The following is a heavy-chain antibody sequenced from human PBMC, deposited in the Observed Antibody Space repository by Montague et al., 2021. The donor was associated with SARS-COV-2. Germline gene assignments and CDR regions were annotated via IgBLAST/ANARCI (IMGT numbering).Heavy chain of an antibody. CDR1: GDSVSSKRAT. CDR2: TYYRSEWYN. D-gene: IGHD1-26*01. J-gene: IGHJ6*02. V-gene: IGHV6-1*01. CDR3: TSGREGNYNVMDV. Sequence: CAISGDSVSSKRATWNWVRQSPSRGLEWLGRTYYRSEWYNDYAVSVRGRVTINPDTSKNQFSLQLNSVTPEDTAIYYCTSGREGNYNVMDVWGQGTTVTVS.